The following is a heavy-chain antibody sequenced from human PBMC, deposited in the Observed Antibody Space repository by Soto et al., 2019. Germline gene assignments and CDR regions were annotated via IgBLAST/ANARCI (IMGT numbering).Heavy chain of an antibody. CDR3: ARDRVASCQVWFDP. CDR1: GGSISSYY. D-gene: IGHD3-16*01. CDR2: IYYSGST. Sequence: SETLSLTGTVSGGSISSYYWSWIRQPPGRGLEWLGYIYYSGSTNYNPSLKSRVTISVDTSKNQFSLKLSYVTAADTAVYYCARDRVASCQVWFDPWGQATLVTVSS. V-gene: IGHV4-59*01. J-gene: IGHJ5*02.